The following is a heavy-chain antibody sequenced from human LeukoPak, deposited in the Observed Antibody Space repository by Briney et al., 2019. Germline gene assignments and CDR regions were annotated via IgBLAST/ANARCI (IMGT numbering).Heavy chain of an antibody. D-gene: IGHD6-19*01. CDR1: GFTFSSYE. J-gene: IGHJ4*02. V-gene: IGHV3-48*03. Sequence: GGSLRLSCAASGFTFSSYEMNWVRQAPGKGLEWVSYISSSGSTIYYADSVKGRFTISRDNSKNTLYLQMNSLRAEDTAVYYCARDRIRAVAGPGYFDYWGQGTLVTVSS. CDR2: ISSSGSTI. CDR3: ARDRIRAVAGPGYFDY.